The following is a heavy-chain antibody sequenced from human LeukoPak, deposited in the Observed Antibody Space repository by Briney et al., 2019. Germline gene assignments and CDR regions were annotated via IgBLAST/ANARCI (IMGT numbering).Heavy chain of an antibody. CDR1: GFTFSSYG. J-gene: IGHJ4*01. CDR2: ISGSGGNT. CDR3: ARDKVGVIPLFDY. D-gene: IGHD3-10*01. V-gene: IGHV3-23*01. Sequence: GGSLRLSCAASGFTFSSYGIHWVRQAPGRGLEWVSTISGSGGNTYYADSVRGRFTISRDNSKNTLYLQMNSLGAEDTALYYCARDKVGVIPLFDYWGHGTLVTVSS.